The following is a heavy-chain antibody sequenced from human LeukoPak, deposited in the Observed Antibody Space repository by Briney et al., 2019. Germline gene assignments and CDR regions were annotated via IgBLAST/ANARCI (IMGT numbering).Heavy chain of an antibody. D-gene: IGHD3-22*01. CDR2: IYTSGST. J-gene: IGHJ4*02. Sequence: SETLSLTRTVSGGSISSYYWSWIRQPAGKGLEWIGRIYTSGSTNYNPSLKSRVTMSVDTSKNQFSLKLSSVTAADTAVYYCAREDSSGYYEPFDYWGQGTLVTVSS. CDR3: AREDSSGYYEPFDY. V-gene: IGHV4-4*07. CDR1: GGSISSYY.